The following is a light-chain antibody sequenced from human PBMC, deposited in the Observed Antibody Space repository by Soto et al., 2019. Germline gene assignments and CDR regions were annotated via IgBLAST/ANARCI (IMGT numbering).Light chain of an antibody. CDR1: QSVLHSPNNKNY. V-gene: IGKV4-1*01. J-gene: IGKJ2*01. CDR3: QQYYSFRHT. Sequence: DIVMTQSPDSLAVSLGERATINCKSSQSVLHSPNNKNYLTWYQQKPGQPPQLLISWASTRESGVPDRFSGSGYGTDFTLTISNLQADDVAVYYGQQYYSFRHTFGQGTKLEI. CDR2: WAS.